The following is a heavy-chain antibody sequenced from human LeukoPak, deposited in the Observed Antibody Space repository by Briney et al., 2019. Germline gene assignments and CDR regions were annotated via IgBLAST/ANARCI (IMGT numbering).Heavy chain of an antibody. V-gene: IGHV4-38-2*02. J-gene: IGHJ5*02. D-gene: IGHD3-10*01. CDR3: ARDRSQVGWGWFDP. CDR1: GYSISSGYY. CDR2: IYHSGST. Sequence: SETLSLTCAVSGYSISSGYYWGWIRQPPGKGLEWIGSIYHSGSTYYNPSLKSRVTISVDTSKNQFSLKLSSVTAADTAVYYCARDRSQVGWGWFDPWGQGTLVTVSS.